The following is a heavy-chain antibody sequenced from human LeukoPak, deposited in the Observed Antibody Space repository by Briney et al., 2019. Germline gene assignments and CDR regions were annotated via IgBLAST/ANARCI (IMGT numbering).Heavy chain of an antibody. D-gene: IGHD2-15*01. CDR1: GGSISSGGYY. CDR3: ARIPAYCSGGSCGDY. V-gene: IGHV4-31*03. CDR2: IYYSGSA. Sequence: SETLSLTCTVSGGSISSGGYYWSWIRQHPGKGLEWIGYIYYSGSAYYNPSLKSRVTISVDTSKNQFSLRLSSVAAADTAVYYCARIPAYCSGGSCGDYWGQGTLVTVSS. J-gene: IGHJ4*02.